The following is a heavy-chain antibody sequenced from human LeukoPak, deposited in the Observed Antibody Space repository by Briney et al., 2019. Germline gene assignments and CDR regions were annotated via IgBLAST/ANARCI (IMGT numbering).Heavy chain of an antibody. V-gene: IGHV3-23*01. Sequence: GGSLRLSCAASGFTFSSYAMSWVRQAPGKGLEWVSAISGSGGSTYYADSVEGRFTISRDNSKNTLYLQMNSLRAEDTAVYYCAKDRAPDTGWNFDYWGQGTLVSVSS. J-gene: IGHJ4*02. CDR3: AKDRAPDTGWNFDY. CDR1: GFTFSSYA. CDR2: ISGSGGST. D-gene: IGHD6-19*01.